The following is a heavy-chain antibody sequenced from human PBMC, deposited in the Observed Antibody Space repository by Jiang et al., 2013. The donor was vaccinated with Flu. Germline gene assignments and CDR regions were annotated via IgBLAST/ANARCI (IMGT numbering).Heavy chain of an antibody. CDR1: GFTFSGFW. J-gene: IGHJ4*01. D-gene: IGHD2-15*01. CDR2: TKQDGSEK. CDR3: ARGGTMDLHY. Sequence: VQLLESGGGLVQPGGSLRLSCAASGFTFSGFWMSWVRQAPGKGLEWVANTKQDGSEKYYVDSVKGRFTISRDNAKIHCFTMNSLRVEDTAVYYCARGGTMDLHYWGQGALVTVSS. V-gene: IGHV3-7*01.